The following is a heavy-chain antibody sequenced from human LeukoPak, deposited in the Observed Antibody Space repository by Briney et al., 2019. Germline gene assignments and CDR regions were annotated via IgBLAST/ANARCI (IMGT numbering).Heavy chain of an antibody. CDR2: IYPGDSDT. CDR3: AKGVSGTYYGMDV. V-gene: IGHV5-51*01. J-gene: IGHJ6*02. Sequence: GESLKISCKGSGYNFISYWIGWVRQLPGKRLEWMGIIYPGDSDTRYSPSFEGQVTISADKSISTAYLQWNSLKASDTATYYCAKGVSGTYYGMDVWGQGTTVIVSS. CDR1: GYNFISYW. D-gene: IGHD3-10*01.